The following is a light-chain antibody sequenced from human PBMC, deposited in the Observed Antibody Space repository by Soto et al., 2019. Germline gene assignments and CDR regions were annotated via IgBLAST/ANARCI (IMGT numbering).Light chain of an antibody. Sequence: LTQSAGTLSLSTGERATLSCRASHSVINNYLAWYQQKPGQAPRLLIYGASNRATGIPDRFSGSGSGTDFTLTISRLEPEDFAVYCCQQYGSSSTFGQGTKVDIK. CDR2: GAS. V-gene: IGKV3-20*01. J-gene: IGKJ1*01. CDR1: HSVINNY. CDR3: QQYGSSST.